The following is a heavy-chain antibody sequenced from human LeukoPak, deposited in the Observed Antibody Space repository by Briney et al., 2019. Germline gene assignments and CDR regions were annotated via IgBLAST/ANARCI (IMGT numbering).Heavy chain of an antibody. D-gene: IGHD3-10*01. CDR3: ARGFGSGSYSDY. V-gene: IGHV3-74*01. Sequence: PGGSLRLSCGASGFTFSSYWMHWVRQAPGKGLVWVSRVNSDGSSTSYADSVKGRFTISRDNAKNTVYLQMNSLRAEGTAVYYCARGFGSGSYSDYWGQGTLVTVSS. J-gene: IGHJ4*02. CDR1: GFTFSSYW. CDR2: VNSDGSST.